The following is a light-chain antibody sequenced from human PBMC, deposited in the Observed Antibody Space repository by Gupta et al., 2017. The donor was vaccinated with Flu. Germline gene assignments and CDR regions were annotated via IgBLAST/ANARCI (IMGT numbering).Light chain of an antibody. CDR2: EVS. J-gene: IGKJ4*01. CDR1: QSLVHTDGNTH. Sequence: DIVMTQVPLSLSVTPGQSASISCKSSQSLVHTDGNTHLYWYLQRLGQPPQLLIYEVSRRCSGVPDRFSGSGSWTDFTLESSRLEADDVGIYYCMQSIQLPLTFGGGTKVEIK. V-gene: IGKV2D-29*01. CDR3: MQSIQLPLT.